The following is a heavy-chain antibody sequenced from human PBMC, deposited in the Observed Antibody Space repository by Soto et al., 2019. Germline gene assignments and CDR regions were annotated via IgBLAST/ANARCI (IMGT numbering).Heavy chain of an antibody. CDR2: IYYSGST. CDR3: ARGLSGYYYY. D-gene: IGHD1-26*01. V-gene: IGHV4-31*03. CDR1: GGSISSGGYY. J-gene: IGHJ4*02. Sequence: SETLSLTCTVSGGSISSGGYYWSWIRQHPGKGLEWIGYIYYSGSTYYNPSLKSRVTISVDTSKNQFSLKLSSVTAADTAVYYCARGLSGYYYYWGQGPLVTVSS.